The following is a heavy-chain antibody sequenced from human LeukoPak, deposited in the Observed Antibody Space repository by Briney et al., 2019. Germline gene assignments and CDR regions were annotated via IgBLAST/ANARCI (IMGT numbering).Heavy chain of an antibody. V-gene: IGHV3-30*02. D-gene: IGHD2-8*01. CDR3: AKDSRVYARDYYYYMDV. Sequence: GGSLRLSCAASGFSLSNYGMHWVRRAPGKGLEWVAFIGYDGSNKYYADSVKGRFTISRDNSKNTLYLQMNSLRAEDTAVYHCAKDSRVYARDYYYYMDVWGKGTTVTVSS. CDR1: GFSLSNYG. CDR2: IGYDGSNK. J-gene: IGHJ6*03.